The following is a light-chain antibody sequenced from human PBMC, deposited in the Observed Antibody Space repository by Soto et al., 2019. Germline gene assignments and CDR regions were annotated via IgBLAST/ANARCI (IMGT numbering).Light chain of an antibody. CDR3: QQYGSSPYT. V-gene: IGKV3D-20*01. CDR1: QSVSSGY. CDR2: DAS. J-gene: IGKJ2*01. Sequence: EIVLTQSPATLSLSQGERATLSCGASQSVSSGYLAWYQQKPGLAPRLLIYDASSRATGIPDRFSGSGSGTDFTLTISRLEPEDFAVYYCQQYGSSPYTFGQGTKLEIK.